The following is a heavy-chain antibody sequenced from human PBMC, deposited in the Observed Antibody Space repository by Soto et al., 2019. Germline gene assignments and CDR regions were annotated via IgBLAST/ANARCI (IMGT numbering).Heavy chain of an antibody. CDR1: GFTVSTYW. Sequence: EVQLVESGGGLVQPGGSLRLSCAASGFTVSTYWMHWVRQDPGKGLMWVSRISPDGSTTTYADPVRGRFTISRDTAENTLYLQMNSPRVEDTAVYYCAKDRVPYSDYGRYFDLWGRGTLLTVST. CDR3: AKDRVPYSDYGRYFDL. D-gene: IGHD4-17*01. CDR2: ISPDGSTT. J-gene: IGHJ2*01. V-gene: IGHV3-74*01.